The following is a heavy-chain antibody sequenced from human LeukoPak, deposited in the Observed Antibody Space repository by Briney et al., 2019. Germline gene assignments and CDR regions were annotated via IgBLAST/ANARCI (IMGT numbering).Heavy chain of an antibody. V-gene: IGHV1-8*01. J-gene: IGHJ6*03. Sequence: GASVKVSCKASGYTFTSYDINWVRQATGQGLEWMGWMNPNSGNTGYAQKFQGRVTMTRNTSISTAYMELSSLRSEDTAVYYCARGGCSSTSCYPRRYYYMDVWGKGTTVTVSS. CDR3: ARGGCSSTSCYPRRYYYMDV. CDR2: MNPNSGNT. D-gene: IGHD2-2*01. CDR1: GYTFTSYD.